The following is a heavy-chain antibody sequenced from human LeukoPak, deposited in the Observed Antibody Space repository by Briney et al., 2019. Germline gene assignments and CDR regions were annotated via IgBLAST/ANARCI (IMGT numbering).Heavy chain of an antibody. CDR2: ISSSSSYI. Sequence: GGSLRLSCAASGFTFSSYSMNWVRQAPGKGLEWVSSISSSSSYIYYADSVKGRFTISRGNAKNSLYLQMNSLRAEDTAVYYCARDRDYYYYMDVWGKGTTVTVSS. J-gene: IGHJ6*03. CDR3: ARDRDYYYYMDV. V-gene: IGHV3-21*01. CDR1: GFTFSSYS.